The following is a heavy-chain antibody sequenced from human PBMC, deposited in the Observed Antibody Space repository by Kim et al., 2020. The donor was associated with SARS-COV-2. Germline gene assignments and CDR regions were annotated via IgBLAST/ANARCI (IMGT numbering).Heavy chain of an antibody. J-gene: IGHJ5*02. D-gene: IGHD3-3*01. CDR2: IKRKSDGGTT. Sequence: GGSLRLSCAASGFAFSNAWMNWVRQAPGKGLEWVGRIKRKSDGGTTDYAAPVKGRFTISRDDSKNTLYLQMISLKTEDTAVYYCTTQDYDFWSGYHTNWFDPWGQGTLVTVSS. CDR1: GFAFSNAW. CDR3: TTQDYDFWSGYHTNWFDP. V-gene: IGHV3-15*01.